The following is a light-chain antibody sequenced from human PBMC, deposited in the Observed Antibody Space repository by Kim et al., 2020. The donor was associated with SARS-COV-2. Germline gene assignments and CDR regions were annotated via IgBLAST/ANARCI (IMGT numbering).Light chain of an antibody. CDR3: QQSYSTLRYT. J-gene: IGKJ2*01. CDR2: AAS. V-gene: IGKV1-39*01. CDR1: QSISSY. Sequence: ASVGDRVTITCRASQSISSYLNWYQQKPGKAPKLLIYAASSLQSGVPSRFSGSGSGTDFTLTISSLQPEDFATYYCQQSYSTLRYTFGQGTKLEI.